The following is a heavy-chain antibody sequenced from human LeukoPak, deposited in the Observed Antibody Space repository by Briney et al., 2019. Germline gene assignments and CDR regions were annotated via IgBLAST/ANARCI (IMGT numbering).Heavy chain of an antibody. CDR3: ASTSAGTLLYFDY. D-gene: IGHD6-13*01. CDR2: INPNSGGT. J-gene: IGHJ4*02. Sequence: ASVKVSCKASGYTFTGYYMHWVRQAPAQGLEWMGWINPNSGGTNYAQKFQGRVTMTRDTSISTAYMELSRLRSDDTAVYYCASTSAGTLLYFDYWGQGTLVTVSS. V-gene: IGHV1-2*02. CDR1: GYTFTGYY.